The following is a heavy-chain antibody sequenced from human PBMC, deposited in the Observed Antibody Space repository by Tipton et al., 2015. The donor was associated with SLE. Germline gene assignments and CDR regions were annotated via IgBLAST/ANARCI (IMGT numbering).Heavy chain of an antibody. CDR2: IYYSGST. J-gene: IGHJ2*01. CDR1: GGSISSYY. CDR3: ARRIPHHYYFDL. Sequence: LRLSCTVSGGSISSYYWNWIRQPPGRGLEWIGYIYYSGSTNYNPSLKSRVTISVDTSKNQFSLKLSSVTAADTAVYFCARRIPHHYYFDLWGRGTLVTVSS. D-gene: IGHD1-26*01. V-gene: IGHV4-59*01.